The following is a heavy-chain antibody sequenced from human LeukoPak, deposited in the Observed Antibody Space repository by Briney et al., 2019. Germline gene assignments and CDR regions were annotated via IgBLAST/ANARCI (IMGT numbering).Heavy chain of an antibody. V-gene: IGHV4-34*01. CDR1: GGSFSGYY. CDR3: ARDSVYSSSWYTGWFDP. D-gene: IGHD6-13*01. J-gene: IGHJ5*02. CDR2: INHSGST. Sequence: PSETLSLTCAVYGGSFSGYYWSWIRQPPGKGLEWIGEINHSGSTNYNPSLKSRVTISVDASKNQFSLKLSSVTAADTAVYYCARDSVYSSSWYTGWFDPWGQGTLVTVSS.